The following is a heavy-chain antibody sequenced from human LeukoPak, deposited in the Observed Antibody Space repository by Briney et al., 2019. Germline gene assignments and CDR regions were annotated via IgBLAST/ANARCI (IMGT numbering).Heavy chain of an antibody. D-gene: IGHD3-9*01. Sequence: PGGSLRLSCAASEFTFSSYSMNWVRQPPGKGLEWIGSIYYSGSTYYNPSLKSRVTISVDTSKNQFSLKLSSVTAADTAVYYCARRHYDILTGSRVFDYWGQGTLVTVSS. CDR2: IYYSGST. CDR1: EFTFSSYSMN. V-gene: IGHV4-39*01. CDR3: ARRHYDILTGSRVFDY. J-gene: IGHJ4*02.